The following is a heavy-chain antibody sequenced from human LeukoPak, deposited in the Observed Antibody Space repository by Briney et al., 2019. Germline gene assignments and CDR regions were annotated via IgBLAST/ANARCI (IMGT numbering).Heavy chain of an antibody. Sequence: GGSLRLSCAASGFTFSSYAMSWVRQAPGKGLEWVSAISGSGGSTYYADSVKGRFTISRDNSKNTLYLQMNSLRAEDTAVYYCAKASDYDFWSGYYQEAEYFQHWGQGTLVTVSS. CDR1: GFTFSSYA. D-gene: IGHD3-3*01. CDR2: ISGSGGST. CDR3: AKASDYDFWSGYYQEAEYFQH. V-gene: IGHV3-23*01. J-gene: IGHJ1*01.